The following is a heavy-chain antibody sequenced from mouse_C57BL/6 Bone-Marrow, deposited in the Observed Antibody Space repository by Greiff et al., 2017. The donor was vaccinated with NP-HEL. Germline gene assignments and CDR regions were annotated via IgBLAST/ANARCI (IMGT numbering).Heavy chain of an antibody. V-gene: IGHV1-72*01. CDR1: GYTFTSYW. CDR2: IAPNSGGT. Sequence: QVQLQQPGAELVKPGASVKLSCKASGYTFTSYWMHWVKQRPGRGLEWIGRIAPNSGGTKYNEKFKSKATLTVDKPSSTAYMQLSSLTSEDSAVYYCARRKFPFYFDYWGQGTTLTVSS. CDR3: ARRKFPFYFDY. J-gene: IGHJ2*01.